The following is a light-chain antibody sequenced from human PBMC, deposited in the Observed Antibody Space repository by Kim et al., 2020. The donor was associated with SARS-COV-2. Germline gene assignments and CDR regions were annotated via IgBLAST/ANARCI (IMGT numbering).Light chain of an antibody. J-gene: IGKJ1*01. Sequence: DIQMTQSPSTLSASVGDRVTITCRASQSISSWLAWYQQKPGKAPKLLIYKASSLQTGVPSRFSGSGSGTEFTLTISSLQPDAFATYYCQQYNNYSWTFGQGTKVDIK. V-gene: IGKV1-5*03. CDR2: KAS. CDR1: QSISSW. CDR3: QQYNNYSWT.